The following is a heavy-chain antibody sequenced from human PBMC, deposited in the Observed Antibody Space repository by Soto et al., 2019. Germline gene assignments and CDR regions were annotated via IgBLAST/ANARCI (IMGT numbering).Heavy chain of an antibody. CDR3: AKSIEGGPMDV. D-gene: IGHD1-26*01. CDR2: ISSSSSYI. Sequence: GGSLRLSCAASGFTFSSYSMNWVRQAPGKGLEWVSSISSSSSYIYYADSVKGRFTISRDNAKNSLYLQMNSLRASDTAIYYCAKSIEGGPMDVWGQGTTVTVSS. CDR1: GFTFSSYS. V-gene: IGHV3-21*04. J-gene: IGHJ6*02.